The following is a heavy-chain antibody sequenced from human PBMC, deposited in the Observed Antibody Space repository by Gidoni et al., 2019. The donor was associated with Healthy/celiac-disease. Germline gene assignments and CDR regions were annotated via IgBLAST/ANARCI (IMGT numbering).Heavy chain of an antibody. D-gene: IGHD6-13*01. CDR1: GGSLSSSSSY. Sequence: QLQLQESGPGLVKPSETLSPTCTVSGGSLSSSSSYWGWIRQPPGKGLEWIGSIYYSGSTYSNPSLKSRVTISVDTSKNQFSLKLSSVTAADTAVYYCVRHINDPIAAAALGAGGIDYWGQGTLVTVSS. J-gene: IGHJ4*02. CDR3: VRHINDPIAAAALGAGGIDY. V-gene: IGHV4-39*01. CDR2: IYYSGST.